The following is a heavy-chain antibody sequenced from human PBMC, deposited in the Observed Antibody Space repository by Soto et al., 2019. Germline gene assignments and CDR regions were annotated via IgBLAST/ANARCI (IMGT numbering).Heavy chain of an antibody. D-gene: IGHD3-16*01. V-gene: IGHV3-30-3*01. CDR3: ARDVPLGH. CDR1: GFTFSGYA. J-gene: IGHJ4*02. CDR2: ISYDGSLQ. Sequence: QVQLVESGGGVVQPGGSLRVSCAASGFTFSGYAMHWVRQAPGKGLEWVAFISYDGSLQYYADSLEGRFTTSRDNSQNTLYLQMNSLRPEDTAIYYWARDVPLGHWGQGALVNVSS.